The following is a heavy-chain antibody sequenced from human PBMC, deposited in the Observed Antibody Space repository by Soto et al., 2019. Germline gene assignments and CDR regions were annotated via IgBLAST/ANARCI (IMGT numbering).Heavy chain of an antibody. Sequence: GSGPTLVNPTQTLTLTCTFSGFSLSTSGVGVGWIRQPPGKALEWLTLIYWDDDKRYSPSLKSRLTITKDTSKNQVVLTMTNMDPVDTATYYCAHSSPELYCSGGSCHSVLNWFDPWGQGTLVTVSS. CDR1: GFSLSTSGVG. D-gene: IGHD2-15*01. J-gene: IGHJ5*02. CDR3: AHSSPELYCSGGSCHSVLNWFDP. CDR2: IYWDDDK. V-gene: IGHV2-5*02.